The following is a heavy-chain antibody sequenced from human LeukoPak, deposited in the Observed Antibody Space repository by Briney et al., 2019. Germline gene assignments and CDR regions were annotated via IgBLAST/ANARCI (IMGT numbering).Heavy chain of an antibody. CDR2: ISVVGGST. J-gene: IGHJ5*02. V-gene: IGHV3-23*01. CDR3: AKRGCLES. Sequence: GGSLRLSCAASGFTFSNNAMSWVRQPPGKGLEWVSAISVVGGSTYYADSVKGRFTSSRDNSKHTLYLQMNSLRAEDTAVYYCAKRGCLESWGQGTLVTVSS. D-gene: IGHD5/OR15-5a*01. CDR1: GFTFSNNA.